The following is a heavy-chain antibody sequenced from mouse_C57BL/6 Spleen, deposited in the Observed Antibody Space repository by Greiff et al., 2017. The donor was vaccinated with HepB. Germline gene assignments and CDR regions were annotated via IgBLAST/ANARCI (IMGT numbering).Heavy chain of an antibody. Sequence: VQLQQSGAELVRPGTSVKVSCKASGYAFTNYLIEWVKQRPGQGLEWIGVINPGSGGTNYNEKFKGKATLTADKSSSTAYMQLSSLTSEDSAVYFCARSGGIITTVVARDYWGQVTTLTVSS. J-gene: IGHJ2*01. CDR3: ARSGGIITTVVARDY. CDR2: INPGSGGT. V-gene: IGHV1-54*01. D-gene: IGHD1-1*01. CDR1: GYAFTNYL.